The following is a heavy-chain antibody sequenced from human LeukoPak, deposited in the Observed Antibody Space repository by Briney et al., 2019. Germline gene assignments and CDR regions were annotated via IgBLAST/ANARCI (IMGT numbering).Heavy chain of an antibody. CDR2: IYYSGST. CDR1: GVSISSYY. CDR3: ARDQHSSGWYGYFDL. D-gene: IGHD6-19*01. J-gene: IGHJ2*01. Sequence: SETLSLTCTVSGVSISSYYWSWFRQPPGKGLELIGYIYYSGSTNYNPSLKSRVTMSVDTSKNQFFLKLSSVTAADTAVYYCARDQHSSGWYGYFDLWGRGTLVTVSS. V-gene: IGHV4-59*12.